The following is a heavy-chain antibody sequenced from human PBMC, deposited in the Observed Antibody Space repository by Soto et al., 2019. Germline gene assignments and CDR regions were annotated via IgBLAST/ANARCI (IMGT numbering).Heavy chain of an antibody. CDR3: ARDGGLARYTWFDP. Sequence: QVQLVQSGAEVKKPGSSVKVSCKASGGTFSSYAISWVRQAPGQGLEWMGGIIPIFGTANYAQKFQGRVTXHADEXXSTAYMELSSLRSEDTAVYYCARDGGLARYTWFDPWGQGTLVTVSS. V-gene: IGHV1-69*12. CDR1: GGTFSSYA. CDR2: IIPIFGTA. J-gene: IGHJ5*02. D-gene: IGHD2-15*01.